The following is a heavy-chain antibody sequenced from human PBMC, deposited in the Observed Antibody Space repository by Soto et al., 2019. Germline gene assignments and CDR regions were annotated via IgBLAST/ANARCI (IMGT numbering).Heavy chain of an antibody. CDR3: AKTYYDFWSGYYDY. CDR2: INPNSGGT. J-gene: IGHJ4*02. Sequence: ASVKVSCKASGYTFTGYYMHWVRQAPGQGLEWMGWINPNSGGTNYAQKFQGRVTMTRDTSISTAYMELSRLRSDDTAVYYCAKTYYDFWSGYYDYWGQGTLVTV. V-gene: IGHV1-2*02. CDR1: GYTFTGYY. D-gene: IGHD3-3*01.